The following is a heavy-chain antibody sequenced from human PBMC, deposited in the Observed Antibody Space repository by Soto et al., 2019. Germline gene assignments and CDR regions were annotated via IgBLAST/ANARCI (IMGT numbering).Heavy chain of an antibody. V-gene: IGHV3-11*01. CDR1: GFIFTDSS. J-gene: IGHJ4*02. CDR2: ISNGDETT. CDR3: AIHPKLRAGYNVDS. Sequence: QVQLVESGGGLVEPGGSLRLSCAASGFIFTDSSMTWIRQAPGKGLEWVSYISNGDETTHYAGSVKGRFIVFRDNAKKDLLLQISGLRVDDTAVYYCAIHPKLRAGYNVDSWGRGALVTVSS. D-gene: IGHD1-1*01.